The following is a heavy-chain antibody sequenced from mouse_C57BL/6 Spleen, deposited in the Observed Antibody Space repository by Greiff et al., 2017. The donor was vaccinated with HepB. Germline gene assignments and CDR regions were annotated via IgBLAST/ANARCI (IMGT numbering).Heavy chain of an antibody. D-gene: IGHD3-1*01. CDR1: GYTFTDYN. Sequence: VQLQQSGPELVKPGASVKMSCKASGYTFTDYNMHWVKQSHGKSLEWIGYINPNNGGTSYNQKFKGKATLTVNKSSSTAYMELRCLTSEDSAVYYCARSGGLWYFDVWGTGTTVTVSS. V-gene: IGHV1-22*01. CDR2: INPNNGGT. CDR3: ARSGGLWYFDV. J-gene: IGHJ1*03.